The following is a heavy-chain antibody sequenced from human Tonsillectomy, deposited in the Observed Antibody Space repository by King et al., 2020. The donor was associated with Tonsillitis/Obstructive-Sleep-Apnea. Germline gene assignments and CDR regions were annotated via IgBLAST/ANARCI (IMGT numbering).Heavy chain of an antibody. Sequence: VQLQESGPGLVKPSETLSLSCTVSGSSISTYYWSWIRQSPGKGLEWIGYIYYSGSTDYNPSLQSRVTMSIDTTKNQFSLHLSSVTAADTAVYYCARHKGVSHFDFWGQGALVTVSS. J-gene: IGHJ4*02. D-gene: IGHD3-16*01. CDR2: IYYSGST. CDR3: ARHKGVSHFDF. V-gene: IGHV4-59*08. CDR1: GSSISTYY.